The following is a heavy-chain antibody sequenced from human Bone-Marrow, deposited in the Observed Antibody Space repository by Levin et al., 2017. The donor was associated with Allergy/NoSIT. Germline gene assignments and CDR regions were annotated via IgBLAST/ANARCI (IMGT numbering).Heavy chain of an antibody. CDR2: ISWNSGSI. Sequence: SCAASGFTFDDYAMHWVRQAPGKGLEWVSGISWNSGSIGYADSVKGRFTIPRDNAKNSLYLQMNSLRAEDTALYCGARRYSSSSRYYYGMDVWGQGTTVTVSS. D-gene: IGHD6-6*01. J-gene: IGHJ6*02. V-gene: IGHV3-9*01. CDR1: GFTFDDYA. CDR3: ARRYSSSSRYYYGMDV.